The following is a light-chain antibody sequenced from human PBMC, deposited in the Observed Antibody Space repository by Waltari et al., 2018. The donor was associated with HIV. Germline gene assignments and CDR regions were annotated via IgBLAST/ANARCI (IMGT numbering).Light chain of an antibody. J-gene: IGLJ2*01. CDR1: SSTIGADYD. CDR3: QSYDISLSAAVV. Sequence: QSMLPQPPSVSVAPGHGVTIPCTGRSSTIGADYDLHWYQQMPGTAPKLLISGNKNRPSGVPDRFSASKSGTSASLTISGLQAEDEADYFCQSYDISLSAAVVFGGGTRLTVL. CDR2: GNK. V-gene: IGLV1-40*01.